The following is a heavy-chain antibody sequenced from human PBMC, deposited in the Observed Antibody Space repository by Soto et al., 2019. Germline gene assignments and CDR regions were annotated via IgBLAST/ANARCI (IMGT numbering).Heavy chain of an antibody. CDR2: VYYTGST. D-gene: IGHD3-10*01. Sequence: PSETLSLTCTVSGGSISDYYWSWIRQPPGKGLEWVGYVYYTGSTNYNPSLKSRVTISVDTSKNQFSLKLSSVTAADTAVYYRVKGGSASYPLWGQGTLVTVSS. V-gene: IGHV4-59*08. J-gene: IGHJ4*02. CDR1: GGSISDYY. CDR3: VKGGSASYPL.